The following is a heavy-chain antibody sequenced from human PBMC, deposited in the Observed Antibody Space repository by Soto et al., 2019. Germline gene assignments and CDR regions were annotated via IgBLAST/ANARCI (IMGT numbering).Heavy chain of an antibody. V-gene: IGHV4-34*01. D-gene: IGHD6-19*01. CDR2: INHSGST. Sequence: QVQLQQWGAGLLKPSETLSLTCAVYGGSFSGYYWSWIRQPPGKGLEWIGEINHSGSTNYNPSLKSRVTIAVDPSKSQFSLKLSSVTAADTAVYYCARGFASGWYGFVDPWGQGTLVTVSS. J-gene: IGHJ5*02. CDR3: ARGFASGWYGFVDP. CDR1: GGSFSGYY.